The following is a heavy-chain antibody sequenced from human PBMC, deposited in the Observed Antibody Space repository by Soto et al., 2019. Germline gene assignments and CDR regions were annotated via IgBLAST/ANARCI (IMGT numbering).Heavy chain of an antibody. CDR3: ATVAYYYYYMAV. CDR2: IYYDGST. CDR1: GDSISSGSIY. Sequence: QLQLQESGPGLVKPSETLSLSCAVSGDSISSGSIYWGWTRQSPGRGLEWIGSIYYDGSTYYDPSLKSRVTISVDMSKNQFSLKLSSVTAADSAVYYCATVAYYYYYMAVWGKGTTVTVSS. V-gene: IGHV4-39*01. J-gene: IGHJ6*03. D-gene: IGHD4-17*01.